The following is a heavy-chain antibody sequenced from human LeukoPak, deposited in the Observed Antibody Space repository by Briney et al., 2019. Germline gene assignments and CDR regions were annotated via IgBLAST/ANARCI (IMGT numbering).Heavy chain of an antibody. V-gene: IGHV3-7*01. D-gene: IGHD6-19*01. CDR2: IKQDGSEK. CDR3: ARARRGSSGWYFRVHYYYMDV. Sequence: GGSLRLSCAASGFTFSSYWMSWVRQAPGKGLEWVANIKQDGSEKYYVDSVKGRFIISRDNAKNSLYLQMNSLRAEDTAVYYCARARRGSSGWYFRVHYYYMDVWGKGTTVTVSS. CDR1: GFTFSSYW. J-gene: IGHJ6*03.